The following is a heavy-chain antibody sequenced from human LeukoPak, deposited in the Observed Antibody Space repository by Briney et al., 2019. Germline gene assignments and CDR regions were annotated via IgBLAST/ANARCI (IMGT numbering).Heavy chain of an antibody. D-gene: IGHD6-13*01. J-gene: IGHJ2*01. Sequence: PGGSLRLSCAASGFTFSSYDVHWVRQATGKGLEWVSGIGTAGEIYYPGSVKGRFTISRENAKNSLYLQMNSLRAGDTAAYYCARAAYSSTWYSQYFDLWGRGTLVTVSS. CDR3: ARAAYSSTWYSQYFDL. CDR2: IGTAGEI. CDR1: GFTFSSYD. V-gene: IGHV3-13*01.